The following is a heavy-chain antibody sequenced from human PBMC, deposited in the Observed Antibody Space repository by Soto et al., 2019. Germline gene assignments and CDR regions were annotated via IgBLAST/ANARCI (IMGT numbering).Heavy chain of an antibody. CDR1: GGTFSRYA. D-gene: IGHD1-26*01. CDR2: IIPIFGTA. V-gene: IGHV1-69*13. Sequence: SVKVSCKASGGTFSRYAISWVRQAPGQGLEWMGGIIPIFGTANYAQKFQGRVTITADESTSTAYMELCSLRSEDRAVYYCASGSYSAVNYYYYGMDVWGQGTTVTVSS. CDR3: ASGSYSAVNYYYYGMDV. J-gene: IGHJ6*02.